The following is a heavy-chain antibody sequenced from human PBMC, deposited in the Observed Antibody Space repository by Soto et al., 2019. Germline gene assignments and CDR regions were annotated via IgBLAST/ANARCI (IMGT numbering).Heavy chain of an antibody. CDR1: GFTFSNAW. CDR2: IKSKTDGGTT. Sequence: GGSLRLSCAASGFTFSNAWMSWVRQAPGKGLEWVGRIKSKTDGGTTDYAAPVKGRFTISRDDSKNTLYLQMNSLKTEDTAVYYCTTGPSNVDTAMVIGSPIPDYWGQGTLVTVSS. J-gene: IGHJ4*02. CDR3: TTGPSNVDTAMVIGSPIPDY. V-gene: IGHV3-15*01. D-gene: IGHD5-18*01.